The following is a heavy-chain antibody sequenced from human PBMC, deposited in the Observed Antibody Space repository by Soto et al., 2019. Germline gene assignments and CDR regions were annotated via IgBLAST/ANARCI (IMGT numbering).Heavy chain of an antibody. CDR2: IRSKASGGTA. J-gene: IGHJ3*02. V-gene: IGHV3-49*03. Sequence: EVQLVESGGDLVQPWRSLRLSCTTSGFTFGDYAVSWLRQAPGKGLGWVSFIRSKASGGTAEYAASVKGRFTISRDDSKSIAYLQMNSLKTEDTAVYYCTRDLLGVRAFDMWGQGKMVTVSS. D-gene: IGHD3-16*01. CDR3: TRDLLGVRAFDM. CDR1: GFTFGDYA.